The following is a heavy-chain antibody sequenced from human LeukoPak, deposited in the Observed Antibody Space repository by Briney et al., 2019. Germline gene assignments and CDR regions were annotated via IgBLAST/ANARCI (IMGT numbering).Heavy chain of an antibody. V-gene: IGHV4-4*07. D-gene: IGHD6-6*01. CDR1: GGSISTYY. CDR3: ARWADYSSSYWFDP. Sequence: SETLSLTCTVSGGSISTYYWSWIRQPAGKGLEWIGRIYTSGSTNYNPSLKSRVTTSVDTSKNQFSLKLSSVTAADTAVYYCARWADYSSSYWFDPWGQGTLVTVSS. J-gene: IGHJ5*02. CDR2: IYTSGST.